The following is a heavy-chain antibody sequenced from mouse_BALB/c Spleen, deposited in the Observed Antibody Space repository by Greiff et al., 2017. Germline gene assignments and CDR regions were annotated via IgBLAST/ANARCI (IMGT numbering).Heavy chain of an antibody. CDR3: TRSYYGNFYAMDD. V-gene: IGHV1-5*01. Sequence: VQLQQSGTVLARPGASVKMSCKASGYSFTSYWMHWVKQRPGQGLEWIGAIYPGNSDTSYNQKFKGKAKLTAVTSASTAYMELSSLTNEDSAVYYCTRSYYGNFYAMDDWGQGTSVTVSS. CDR1: GYSFTSYW. CDR2: IYPGNSDT. D-gene: IGHD2-10*01. J-gene: IGHJ4*01.